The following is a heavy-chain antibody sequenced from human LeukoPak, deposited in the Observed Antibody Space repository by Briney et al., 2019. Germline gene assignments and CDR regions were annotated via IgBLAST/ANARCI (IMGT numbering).Heavy chain of an antibody. J-gene: IGHJ3*02. CDR2: IYYSGST. V-gene: IGHV4-39*07. CDR1: GGSISSSSYY. CDR3: ARDFRYPDFWSGSYAFDI. D-gene: IGHD3-3*01. Sequence: SETLSLTCTVSGGSISSSSYYWGWIRQPPGKGLEWIGSIYYSGSTYYNPSLKSRVTISVDTSKNQFSLKLSSVTAADTAVYYCARDFRYPDFWSGSYAFDIWGQGTMVTVSS.